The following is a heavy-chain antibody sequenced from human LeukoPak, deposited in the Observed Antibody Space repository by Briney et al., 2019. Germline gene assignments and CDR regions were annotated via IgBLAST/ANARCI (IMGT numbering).Heavy chain of an antibody. CDR2: ISYDGSNR. CDR3: ANTGNSRGAY. Sequence: GRSLRLSCAASGFTFSSYAIHWVRQAPGKGLEWVALISYDGSNRYYADSVKGRFTISRDNSKNTLYLQLNSLRAEDTALYYCANTGNSRGAYWGQGTLVTVSS. V-gene: IGHV3-30*04. D-gene: IGHD2/OR15-2a*01. CDR1: GFTFSSYA. J-gene: IGHJ4*02.